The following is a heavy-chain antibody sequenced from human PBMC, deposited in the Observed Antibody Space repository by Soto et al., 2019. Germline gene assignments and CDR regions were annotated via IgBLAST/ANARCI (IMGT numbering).Heavy chain of an antibody. CDR3: ARTIYDFWSGTPRSGMDV. D-gene: IGHD3-3*01. CDR2: INHSGST. Sequence: PSETLSLTCAVYGGSFSGYYWSWIRQPPGKGLEWIGEINHSGSTNYNPSLKSRVTISVDTSKNQFSLKLSSVTAADTAVYYCARTIYDFWSGTPRSGMDVWGQGTTVTVS. J-gene: IGHJ6*02. V-gene: IGHV4-34*01. CDR1: GGSFSGYY.